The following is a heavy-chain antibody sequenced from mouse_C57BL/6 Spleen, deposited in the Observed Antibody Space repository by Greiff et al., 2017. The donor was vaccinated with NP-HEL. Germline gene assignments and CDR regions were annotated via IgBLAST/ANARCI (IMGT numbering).Heavy chain of an antibody. J-gene: IGHJ3*01. CDR3: ARDYGYGGSWFAY. CDR1: GFSLTSYG. Sequence: VKLKESGPGLVQPSQSLSITCTVSGFSLTSYGVHWVRQSPGKGLEWLGVIWSGGSTDYNAAFISRLSISKDNSKSQVFFKMNSLQADDTAIYYCARDYGYGGSWFAYWGQGTLVTVSA. D-gene: IGHD2-2*01. CDR2: IWSGGST. V-gene: IGHV2-2*01.